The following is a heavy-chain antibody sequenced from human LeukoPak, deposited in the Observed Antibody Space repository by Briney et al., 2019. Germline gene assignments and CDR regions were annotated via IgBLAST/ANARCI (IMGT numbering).Heavy chain of an antibody. D-gene: IGHD2-2*01. V-gene: IGHV3-7*01. CDR1: GFTFSSYW. Sequence: PWGSLRPSCAASGFTFSSYWMSWLRQAPGKGLEWVANIKQDGSEKYYVDSVKGRFTISRDNAKNSLDLQMNSLRAEDTAVYYCARVRGGYCSSNSCSHGMDYWGQGTLVTVSS. CDR2: IKQDGSEK. J-gene: IGHJ4*02. CDR3: ARVRGGYCSSNSCSHGMDY.